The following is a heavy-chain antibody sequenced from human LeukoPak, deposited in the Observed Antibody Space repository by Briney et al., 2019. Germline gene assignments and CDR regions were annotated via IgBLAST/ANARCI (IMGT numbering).Heavy chain of an antibody. CDR3: ARGAQRGYSYIGDWLDV. CDR1: GFTISSYW. Sequence: PGGSLRLSCAASGFTISSYWMHWVRQAPGKGLVWVSRINGDGRTTSYADSVKDRFTISRDTAKNTLYLQMNSLRADDTAVYYCARGAQRGYSYIGDWLDVWGQGTLVTVSS. V-gene: IGHV3-74*01. D-gene: IGHD5-18*01. J-gene: IGHJ5*02. CDR2: INGDGRTT.